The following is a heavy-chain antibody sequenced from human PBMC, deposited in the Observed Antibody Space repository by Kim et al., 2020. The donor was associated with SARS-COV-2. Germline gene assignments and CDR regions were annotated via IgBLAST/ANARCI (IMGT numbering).Heavy chain of an antibody. CDR3: VRDFAYSSGWYGSSYYYYGMDV. V-gene: IGHV3-30*04. D-gene: IGHD6-19*01. CDR1: GFTFSNYA. CDR2: ISYDGSNR. J-gene: IGHJ6*02. Sequence: GGSLRLSCAASGFTFSNYAMHWVRQAPGKGLEWVAVISYDGSNRYYADSVKGRFTISRDNSKNTLDLQMNRLRPEDTAVYYCVRDFAYSSGWYGSSYYYYGMDVWGQGTTVTVSS.